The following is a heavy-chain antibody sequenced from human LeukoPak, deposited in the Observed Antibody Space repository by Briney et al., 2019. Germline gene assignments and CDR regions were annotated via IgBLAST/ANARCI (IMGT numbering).Heavy chain of an antibody. CDR1: GGSISSSSYY. D-gene: IGHD2-2*01. Sequence: PSETLSLTCTVSGGSISSSSYYWGWIRQPPGTGLEWIGSIYYGGSSYYNPSLKSRVTISVDTSKNQFSLNLNPVTAADTAVYYCATAQPPRTATLGYWGQGTLVTVSS. CDR2: IYYGGSS. CDR3: ATAQPPRTATLGY. V-gene: IGHV4-39*01. J-gene: IGHJ4*02.